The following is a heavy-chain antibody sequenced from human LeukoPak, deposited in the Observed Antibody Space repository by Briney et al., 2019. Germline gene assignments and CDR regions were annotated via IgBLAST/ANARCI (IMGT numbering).Heavy chain of an antibody. V-gene: IGHV3-48*04. Sequence: PGGSLRLSCAASGFSFSVYSMNWVRQAPGKGLEWLSYISSSSSVIYYADSVKGRFTISRDDAKNSLYLQLNSLRAEDTAVYYCATLASTDGYWGQGTLVTVSS. J-gene: IGHJ4*02. CDR1: GFSFSVYS. CDR2: ISSSSSVI. D-gene: IGHD1-1*01. CDR3: ATLASTDGY.